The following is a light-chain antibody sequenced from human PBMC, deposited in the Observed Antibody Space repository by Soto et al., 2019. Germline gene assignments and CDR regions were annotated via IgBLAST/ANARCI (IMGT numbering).Light chain of an antibody. J-gene: IGKJ1*01. CDR1: QSVSSN. CDR3: QQYNNWPFPSWT. V-gene: IGKV3-15*01. CDR2: GAS. Sequence: EIVMTQSPATLSVSPGERATLSCRASQSVSSNLAWYQQKPGQAPRLLIYGASTRATGIPARFSGSGSGTEFTINISRLQSEDFAVYYCQQYNNWPFPSWTFGQGTKVEIK.